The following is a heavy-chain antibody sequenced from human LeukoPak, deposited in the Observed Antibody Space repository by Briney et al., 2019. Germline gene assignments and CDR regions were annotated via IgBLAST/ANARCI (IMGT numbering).Heavy chain of an antibody. D-gene: IGHD2-2*01. CDR1: GYSFTSYW. V-gene: IGHV5-51*01. CDR2: IYPGDSDT. CDR3: ARPALYCSSTVCPPYMDV. J-gene: IGHJ6*03. Sequence: GESLKISCKGSGYSFTSYWIGWVRQMPGKGLEWMGIIYPGDSDTRYSPSFQGQVTISADKSISTAYLQWGSLRASDTATYYCARPALYCSSTVCPPYMDVWGKGTTVTVSS.